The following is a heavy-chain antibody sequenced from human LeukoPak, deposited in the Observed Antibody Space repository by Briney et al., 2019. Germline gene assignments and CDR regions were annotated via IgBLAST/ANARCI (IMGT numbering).Heavy chain of an antibody. J-gene: IGHJ4*02. V-gene: IGHV4-39*07. CDR1: GGSISSSSYY. CDR3: ARGGGSGSYYDY. Sequence: SETLSLTCTVSGGSISSSSYYWGWIRQPPGKGLERIGSIYYSGSTYYNPSLKSRVTISVDTSKNQFSLKLSSVTAADTAVYYCARGGGSGSYYDYWGQGTLVTVSS. CDR2: IYYSGST. D-gene: IGHD3-10*01.